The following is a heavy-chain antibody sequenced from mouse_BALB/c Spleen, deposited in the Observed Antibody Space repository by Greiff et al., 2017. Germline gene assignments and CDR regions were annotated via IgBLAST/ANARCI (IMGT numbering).Heavy chain of an antibody. D-gene: IGHD1-2*01. V-gene: IGHV5-6-3*01. CDR2: INSNGGST. J-gene: IGHJ3*01. CDR1: GFTFSSYG. Sequence: EVKLVESGGGLVQPGGSLKLSCAASGFTFSSYGMSWVRQTPDKRLELVATINSNGGSTYYPDSVKGRFTISRDNAKNTLYLQMSSLKSEDTAMYYCARAHYYGSSWFACWGQGALVTVSA. CDR3: ARAHYYGSSWFAC.